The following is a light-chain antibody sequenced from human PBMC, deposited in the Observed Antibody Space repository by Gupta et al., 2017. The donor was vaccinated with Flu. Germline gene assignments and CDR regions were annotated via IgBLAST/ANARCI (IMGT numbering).Light chain of an antibody. CDR1: QSISSW. CDR2: KAS. V-gene: IGKV1-5*03. CDR3: QQYEAESLT. Sequence: DLQMPQSPSTLSASVGDSVTITCRASQSISSWLAWYQQKPGKAPKLLIYKASILESGVPSRFSGSGSGTEFTLTISSLQPDDLAAYYCQQYEAESLTFGEGTKVEIK. J-gene: IGKJ4*02.